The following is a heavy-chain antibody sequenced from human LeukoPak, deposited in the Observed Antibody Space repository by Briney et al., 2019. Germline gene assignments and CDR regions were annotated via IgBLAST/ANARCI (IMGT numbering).Heavy chain of an antibody. CDR1: GVSFDDYY. Sequence: SETLSLTCAVSGVSFDDYYWSWVRQPPGKGLEWIGEINHSGYTNDSPSLKSRVTMSIDTSGKQFSLNLRSVTVADTAVYYCTRMTTGHDYWGKGTLVTVSS. D-gene: IGHD4-17*01. CDR3: TRMTTGHDY. CDR2: INHSGYT. V-gene: IGHV4-34*01. J-gene: IGHJ4*02.